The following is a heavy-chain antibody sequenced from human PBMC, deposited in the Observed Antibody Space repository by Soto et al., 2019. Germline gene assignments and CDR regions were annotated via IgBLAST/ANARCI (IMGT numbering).Heavy chain of an antibody. CDR3: ARGLDIVVVPAAIVN. V-gene: IGHV3-48*01. CDR2: ISSSSSTI. CDR1: GFTFSSYS. J-gene: IGHJ4*02. Sequence: EVQLVESGGGLVQPGGSLRLSCAASGFTFSSYSMNWVRQAPGKGLEWVSYISSSSSTIYYADSVKDRFTISRDNAKNSLYLQMNSLRAEDTAVYYCARGLDIVVVPAAIVNWGQGTLVTVSS. D-gene: IGHD2-2*02.